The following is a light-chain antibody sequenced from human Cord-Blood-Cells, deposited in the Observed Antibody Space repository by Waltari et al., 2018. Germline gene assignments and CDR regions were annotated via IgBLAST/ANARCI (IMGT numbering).Light chain of an antibody. CDR3: QQYNNWRWT. CDR1: QSVRSN. J-gene: IGKJ1*01. Sequence: EIVMTQSPATLSVSPGERATLSCRASQSVRSNLAWYQQKPGQAPRLLIYGASTRATGSPARFSGSGSGTEFTFTISSLQSEDFAVYYCQQYNNWRWTFGQGTKVEIK. CDR2: GAS. V-gene: IGKV3-15*01.